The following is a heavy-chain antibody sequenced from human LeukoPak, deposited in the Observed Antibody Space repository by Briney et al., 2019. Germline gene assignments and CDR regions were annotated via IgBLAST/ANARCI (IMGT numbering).Heavy chain of an antibody. V-gene: IGHV3-15*01. D-gene: IGHD2-21*02. CDR2: IKSKTDGGTT. CDR1: GFTFSNAW. J-gene: IGHJ4*02. Sequence: PGGSLRLSCAASGFTFSNAWMSWVRQAPGKGLEWVGRIKSKTDGGTTDYAAPVKGRFTISRDDSKNTLYLQMNSLRAEDTAVYYCAKGLRIVVVTAYSDYWGQGTLVTVSS. CDR3: AKGLRIVVVTAYSDY.